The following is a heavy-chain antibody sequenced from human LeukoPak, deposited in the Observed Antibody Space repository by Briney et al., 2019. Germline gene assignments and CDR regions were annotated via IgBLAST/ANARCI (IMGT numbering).Heavy chain of an antibody. CDR2: INPNSGGT. Sequence: ASVKVSCKASGYTFTGYYMHWVRQAPGQGLEWMGWINPNSGGTNYAQKFQGRVTMTRDTSISTAYMELSRLRSDDTAVYYCASTAYSSGWYAPFDYWGQGTLVTVSS. CDR1: GYTFTGYY. CDR3: ASTAYSSGWYAPFDY. V-gene: IGHV1-2*02. J-gene: IGHJ4*02. D-gene: IGHD6-19*01.